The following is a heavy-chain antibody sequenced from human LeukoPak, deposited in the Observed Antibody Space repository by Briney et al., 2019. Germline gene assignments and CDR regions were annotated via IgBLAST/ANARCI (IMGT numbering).Heavy chain of an antibody. Sequence: SETLSLTCIVSGYSISSGYFWGWIRQPPGKGLEWIGYIYHSGSTYYNPSLKSRVTISVDRSKNQFSLKLSSVTAADTAVYYCARSVASRWLPYMDVWGKGTTVTVSS. CDR1: GYSISSGYF. D-gene: IGHD6-6*01. CDR2: IYHSGST. V-gene: IGHV4-38-2*02. J-gene: IGHJ6*03. CDR3: ARSVASRWLPYMDV.